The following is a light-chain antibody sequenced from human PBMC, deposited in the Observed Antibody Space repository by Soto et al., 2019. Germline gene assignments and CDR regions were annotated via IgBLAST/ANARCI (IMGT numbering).Light chain of an antibody. CDR1: QGISTY. CDR3: KKYNSAPRT. CDR2: AAS. V-gene: IGKV1-27*01. Sequence: DIQMTQSPSSLSASVGDKVTITCRASQGISTYLAWYQQKPGKDPKLLIYAASTLQSGVPSRFSGSGSGTDFTLTISSLQPEDVATYYCKKYNSAPRTFGQGTKVEIK. J-gene: IGKJ1*01.